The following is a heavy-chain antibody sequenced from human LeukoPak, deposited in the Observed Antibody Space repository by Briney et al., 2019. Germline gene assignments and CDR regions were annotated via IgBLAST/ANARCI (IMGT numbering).Heavy chain of an antibody. V-gene: IGHV5-51*01. CDR2: IYPGDSDT. J-gene: IGHJ4*02. Sequence: GESLKISCKGFGYSFTSYWIGWVRQMPGKGLGWMGIIYPGDSDTRYSPSFQGQVTISADKSISTAYLQWSSLKASDTAMYYCARRRGSSWSRIYYFDYWGQGTLVTVSS. CDR3: ARRRGSSWSRIYYFDY. D-gene: IGHD6-13*01. CDR1: GYSFTSYW.